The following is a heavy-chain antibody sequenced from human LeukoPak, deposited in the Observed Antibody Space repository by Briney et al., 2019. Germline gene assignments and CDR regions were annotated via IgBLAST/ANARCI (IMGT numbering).Heavy chain of an antibody. J-gene: IGHJ4*02. CDR3: ARAYYDILTGWEYYFDY. CDR1: GGSFSGYY. V-gene: IGHV4-34*01. Sequence: SETLSLTYTVYGGSFSGYYWSWIRQPPGKGLEWIGEINHSGSTNYNPSLKSRVTISVDTSKNQFSLKLSSVTAADTAVYYCARAYYDILTGWEYYFDYWGQGTLVTVSS. CDR2: INHSGST. D-gene: IGHD3-9*01.